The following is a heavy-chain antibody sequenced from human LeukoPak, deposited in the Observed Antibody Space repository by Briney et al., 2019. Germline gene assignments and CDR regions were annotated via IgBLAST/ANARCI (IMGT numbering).Heavy chain of an antibody. V-gene: IGHV1-18*04. CDR2: ISAYNGNT. CDR3: ARDLRVAAADNFDY. CDR1: GYTFTGYY. D-gene: IGHD6-13*01. Sequence: ASVKVSCKASGYTFTGYYMHWVRQAPGQGLEWMGWISAYNGNTNYAQKLQGRVTMTTDTSTSTAYMELRSLRSDDTAVYYCARDLRVAAADNFDYWGQGTLVTVSS. J-gene: IGHJ4*02.